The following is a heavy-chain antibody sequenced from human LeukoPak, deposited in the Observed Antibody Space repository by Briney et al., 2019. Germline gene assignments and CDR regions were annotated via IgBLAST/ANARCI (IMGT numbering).Heavy chain of an antibody. Sequence: PSETLSLTCTVSGGSISSYYWSWIRQPPGKGLEWIGYIYYSGSTNYNPSLKSRVTISLDTSKNQFSLKLSSVTAADTAVYYCASQIMVRGVIISYYFDYWGQGTLVTVSS. J-gene: IGHJ4*02. CDR3: ASQIMVRGVIISYYFDY. CDR1: GGSISSYY. D-gene: IGHD3-10*01. V-gene: IGHV4-59*01. CDR2: IYYSGST.